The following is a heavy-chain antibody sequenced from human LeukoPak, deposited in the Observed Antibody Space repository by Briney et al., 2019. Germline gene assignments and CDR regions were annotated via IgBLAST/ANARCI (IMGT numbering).Heavy chain of an antibody. CDR1: GFTFSSYS. Sequence: GGSLRLSCAASGFTFSSYSMNWVRQAPGKGLEWVPSISSSSSYIYYADSVKGRFTISRDNAKNSLYLQMNSLRAEDTAVYYCARALNYGYYDFWSGYLDAFDIWGQGTMVTVSS. CDR3: ARALNYGYYDFWSGYLDAFDI. J-gene: IGHJ3*02. V-gene: IGHV3-21*01. CDR2: ISSSSSYI. D-gene: IGHD3-3*01.